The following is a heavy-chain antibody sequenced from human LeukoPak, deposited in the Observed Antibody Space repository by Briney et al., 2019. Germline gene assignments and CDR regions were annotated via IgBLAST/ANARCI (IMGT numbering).Heavy chain of an antibody. D-gene: IGHD3-10*01. Sequence: SETLSLTCSVSGGSISSSSYYWGWIRQPPGKGLEWIGYIYYSGSTYYNPSLKSRVTISVDTSKNQFSLKLSSVTAADTAVYYCARNHVLLWFGEPSYYMDVWGKGTTVTVSS. CDR3: ARNHVLLWFGEPSYYMDV. J-gene: IGHJ6*03. CDR2: IYYSGST. CDR1: GGSISSSSYY. V-gene: IGHV4-39*01.